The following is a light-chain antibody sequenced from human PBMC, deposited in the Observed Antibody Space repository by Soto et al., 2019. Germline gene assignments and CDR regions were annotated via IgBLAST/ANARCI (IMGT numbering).Light chain of an antibody. Sequence: DIQMTQSPSTLSAFVGDRVTITCRASQSISRWLAWYHQRPGEAPRLLIHDASSLESGVPSRFSGSGSGTEFALTSSSLQPDDSSIYYCQQYHAYPYTFGQGTKLGIK. CDR1: QSISRW. J-gene: IGKJ2*01. CDR3: QQYHAYPYT. V-gene: IGKV1-5*01. CDR2: DAS.